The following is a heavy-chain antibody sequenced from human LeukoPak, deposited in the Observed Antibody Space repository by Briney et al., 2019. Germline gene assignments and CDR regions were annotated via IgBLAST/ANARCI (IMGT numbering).Heavy chain of an antibody. V-gene: IGHV4-61*02. CDR3: ARVPTAILVLDY. CDR1: GGSISSGSYY. D-gene: IGHD2-2*01. CDR2: IYTSGST. Sequence: SETLSLTCTVSGGSISSGSYYWTWIRQPAGKGLEWIGRIYTSGSTNYNPSLKSRVTISGDTSKNQCSLKLSSVTAADTAVYYCARVPTAILVLDYWGQGTLVTVSS. J-gene: IGHJ4*02.